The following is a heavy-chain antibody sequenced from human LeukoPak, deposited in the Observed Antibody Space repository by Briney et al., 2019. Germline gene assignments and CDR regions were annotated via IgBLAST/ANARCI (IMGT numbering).Heavy chain of an antibody. V-gene: IGHV4-39*01. D-gene: IGHD3-22*01. J-gene: IGHJ3*02. CDR3: ARPIDDYYDSSGYGRDAFDI. Sequence: SETLSLTCAVYGGSFSSYYWGWIRQPPGKGLEWIGSIYYSGSTYYNPSLKSRVTISVDTSKNQFSLKLSSVTAADTAVYYCARPIDDYYDSSGYGRDAFDIWGQGTMVTVSS. CDR2: IYYSGST. CDR1: GGSFSSYY.